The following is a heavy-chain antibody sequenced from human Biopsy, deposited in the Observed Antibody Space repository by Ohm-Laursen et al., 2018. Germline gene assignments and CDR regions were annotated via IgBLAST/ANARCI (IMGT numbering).Heavy chain of an antibody. D-gene: IGHD3/OR15-3a*01. V-gene: IGHV3-11*01. CDR3: ARNLRLAITMNSGETTHSLHFAMDV. CDR1: EFSFSDYH. CDR2: ISPSGSDV. J-gene: IGHJ6*02. Sequence: SLRLSCAASEFSFSDYHMAWIRQTPGKGLEWVSNISPSGSDVESADFVRGRFSLSRDNAKKSLYLQMSSLRAEDTAIYYCARNLRLAITMNSGETTHSLHFAMDVWGQGASVIVSS.